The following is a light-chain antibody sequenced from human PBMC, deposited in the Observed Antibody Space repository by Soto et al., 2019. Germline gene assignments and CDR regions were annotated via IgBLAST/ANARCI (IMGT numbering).Light chain of an antibody. V-gene: IGLV1-44*01. CDR1: SSNIGRNS. CDR3: AAWDDSLNGQV. Sequence: QSVLTQPPAASGTPGQRVTITCSGSSSNIGRNSVNWYQQLPRTAPKLLIYSRNQRHSGVPDRFSVSKSGTSASLAISGLQSEDEADYYCAAWDDSLNGQVFGTGTKVTVL. CDR2: SRN. J-gene: IGLJ1*01.